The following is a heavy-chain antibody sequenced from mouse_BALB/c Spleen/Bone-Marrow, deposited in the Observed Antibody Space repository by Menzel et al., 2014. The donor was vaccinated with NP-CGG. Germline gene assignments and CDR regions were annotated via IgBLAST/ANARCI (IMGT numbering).Heavy chain of an antibody. J-gene: IGHJ3*01. CDR2: INPSSGYT. CDR3: ARFFYDYDGPWFAY. D-gene: IGHD2-4*01. CDR1: GYTFTSYT. Sequence: VQLQESGAELAGPGASVKMSCKASGYTFTSYTMHWVKQRPGQGLEWIGYINPSSGYTNYNQKFKDKATLTADKSSSTAYMQLSSLTSEDSAVYYCARFFYDYDGPWFAYWGQGTLVTVSA. V-gene: IGHV1-4*01.